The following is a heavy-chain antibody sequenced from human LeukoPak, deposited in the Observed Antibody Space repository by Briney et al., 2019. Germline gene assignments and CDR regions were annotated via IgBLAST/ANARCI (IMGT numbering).Heavy chain of an antibody. CDR2: ISSSGSTI. Sequence: GGSLRLSCAASGFTFSDYYMSWIRQAPGKGLEWVSYISSSGSTIYYADSVTGRFTISRDNAKNSLYLQMNSLRAEDTAVYYCARPSALAAVNYWGQGTLVTVSS. V-gene: IGHV3-11*01. CDR3: ARPSALAAVNY. CDR1: GFTFSDYY. J-gene: IGHJ4*02. D-gene: IGHD6-13*01.